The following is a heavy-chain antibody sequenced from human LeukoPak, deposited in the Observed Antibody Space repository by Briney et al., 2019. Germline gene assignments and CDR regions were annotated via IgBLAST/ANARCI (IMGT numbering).Heavy chain of an antibody. J-gene: IGHJ3*02. CDR1: GGSISNYY. Sequence: PSETLSLTCTVSGGSISNYYWSWIRQPAGKGLEWIGRIYTSGSTTYNPSHKSRITMSVDTSKNQFSLKLSSVTAADTAVYYCAREEDYYDSNGYYDAFDIWGQGTMVTVSS. CDR2: IYTSGST. CDR3: AREEDYYDSNGYYDAFDI. D-gene: IGHD3-22*01. V-gene: IGHV4-4*07.